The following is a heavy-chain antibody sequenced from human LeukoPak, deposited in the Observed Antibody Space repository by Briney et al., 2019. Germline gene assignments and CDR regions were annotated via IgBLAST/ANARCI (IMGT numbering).Heavy chain of an antibody. J-gene: IGHJ6*02. V-gene: IGHV5-51*01. CDR1: GYSFTSYW. CDR2: IYPGDSDT. D-gene: IGHD3-10*01. CDR3: ARVGRVGSYYYGMDV. Sequence: GESLKISCKGSGYSFTSYWIGWVRQMPGEGLEWMGIIYPGDSDTRYSPSFQGQVTISADKSISTAYLQWSSLKASDTAMYYCARVGRVGSYYYGMDVWGQGTTVTVSS.